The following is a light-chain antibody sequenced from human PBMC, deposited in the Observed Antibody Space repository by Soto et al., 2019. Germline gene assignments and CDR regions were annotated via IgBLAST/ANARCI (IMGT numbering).Light chain of an antibody. J-gene: IGKJ5*01. V-gene: IGKV3-15*01. Sequence: EIGMTQSPATLSVSRGERATLSCRASQSVSSNLAWYQQKPGQAPRLLIYGASTRATGIPARFSGSGSGTDFTLTISSLEPEDFAVYYCQQRSNWPPTFGQGTRLEIK. CDR2: GAS. CDR1: QSVSSN. CDR3: QQRSNWPPT.